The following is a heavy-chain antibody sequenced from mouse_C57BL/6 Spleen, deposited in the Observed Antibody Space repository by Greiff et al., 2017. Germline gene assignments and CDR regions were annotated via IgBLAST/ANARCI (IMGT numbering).Heavy chain of an antibody. CDR2: ISYGSSN. Sequence: EVQLQESGPGLVKPSQSLSLTCSVTGYSITSGYYWHWLQQFPRNKLEWMGYISYGSSNNYNPSLKNLIFITRDTSKNLFFLRLNSVTTEDTATYYGANYYDSSSDYAMDYWGQGTSVTVSS. V-gene: IGHV3-6*01. D-gene: IGHD1-1*01. J-gene: IGHJ4*01. CDR3: ANYYDSSSDYAMDY. CDR1: GYSITSGYY.